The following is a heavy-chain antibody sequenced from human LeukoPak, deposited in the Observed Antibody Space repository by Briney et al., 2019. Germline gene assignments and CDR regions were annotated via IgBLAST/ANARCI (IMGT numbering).Heavy chain of an antibody. Sequence: GGSLRLSCAASGFTFSSYAMSRVRQAPGKGLEWVSAISGSGGSTYYADSAKGRFTISRDNSKNTLYLQMNSLRAEDTAVYYCAKDRSRMNYYDSSGYSDFDYWGQGTLVTVSS. CDR3: AKDRSRMNYYDSSGYSDFDY. D-gene: IGHD3-22*01. CDR1: GFTFSSYA. CDR2: ISGSGGST. V-gene: IGHV3-23*01. J-gene: IGHJ4*02.